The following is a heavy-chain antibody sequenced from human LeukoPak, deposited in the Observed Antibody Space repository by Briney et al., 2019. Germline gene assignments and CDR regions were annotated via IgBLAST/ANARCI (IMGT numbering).Heavy chain of an antibody. CDR3: ASGVSIWLGNAFDF. V-gene: IGHV3-74*01. CDR1: GFTFSTYW. J-gene: IGHJ3*01. Sequence: GGSLRLSCAASGFTFSTYWMHWARQDPGKGLVWVSRINSDGSNTIYADSVKGRFTISRDNAKNTLYLQMNSLRPEDTAVYYCASGVSIWLGNAFDFWGQGTMVTVSS. CDR2: INSDGSNT. D-gene: IGHD3-10*01.